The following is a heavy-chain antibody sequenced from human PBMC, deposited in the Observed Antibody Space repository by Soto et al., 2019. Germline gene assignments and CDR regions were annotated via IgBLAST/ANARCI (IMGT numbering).Heavy chain of an antibody. CDR3: ARALRTIAAAGVPPPHAFDI. CDR2: ISAYNGNT. D-gene: IGHD6-13*01. V-gene: IGHV1-18*01. J-gene: IGHJ3*02. Sequence: SLKFSCNASSYTFTTYPISWVRQAPGQTLEGKLSISAYNGNTNYAQKLQGRVTMTTDTSTSTAYMELRSLRSDDTAVYYCARALRTIAAAGVPPPHAFDIWGQGTMV. CDR1: SYTFTTYP.